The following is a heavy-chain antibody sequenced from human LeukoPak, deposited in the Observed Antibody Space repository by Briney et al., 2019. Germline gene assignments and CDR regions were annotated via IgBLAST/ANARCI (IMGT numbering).Heavy chain of an antibody. V-gene: IGHV4-59*01. CDR1: GGSLNYDY. D-gene: IGHD4-17*01. Sequence: SETLSLTCTVSGGSLNYDYWSWIRQPPAKGLEWIGYVFYSGSTNYSPSLRGRVTMSVDTSKNQFSLRLSSLTASDTAVYYCAGYQRTGLSATGLDYWGQGILVTVSS. CDR3: AGYQRTGLSATGLDY. J-gene: IGHJ4*02. CDR2: VFYSGST.